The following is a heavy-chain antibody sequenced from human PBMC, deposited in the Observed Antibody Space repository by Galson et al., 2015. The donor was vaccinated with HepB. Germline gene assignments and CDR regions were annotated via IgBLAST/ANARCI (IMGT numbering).Heavy chain of an antibody. CDR2: IRSKANSYAT. J-gene: IGHJ6*03. Sequence: SLRLSCAASGFTFSGSAMHWVRQASGKGLEWVGRIRSKANSYATAYAASVKGRFTIPRDDSKNTAYLQMNSLKTEDTAVYYCTRGAYCGGDCYWGPDSNYYMDGWGKGTTVTVSS. CDR1: GFTFSGSA. D-gene: IGHD2-21*01. V-gene: IGHV3-73*01. CDR3: TRGAYCGGDCYWGPDSNYYMDG.